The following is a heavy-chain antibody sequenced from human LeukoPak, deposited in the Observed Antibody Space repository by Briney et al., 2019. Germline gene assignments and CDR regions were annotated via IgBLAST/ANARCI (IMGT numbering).Heavy chain of an antibody. J-gene: IGHJ6*03. D-gene: IGHD1-26*01. CDR1: GFTFSSYG. CDR2: IRYDGSNK. V-gene: IGHV3-30*02. CDR3: AEDRGDYYYMDV. Sequence: GGSLRLSCVASGFTFSSYGMHWVRQAPGKGLEWVAFIRYDGSNKFYTDSVKGRFTISRDSPKNTVFLQMNSLRGEDTAVYYCAEDRGDYYYMDVWGKGTTVTVSS.